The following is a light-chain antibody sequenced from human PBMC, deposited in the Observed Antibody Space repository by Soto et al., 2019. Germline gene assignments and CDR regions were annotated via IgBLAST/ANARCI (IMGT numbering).Light chain of an antibody. Sequence: DIVMTQSPATLSVSPGERVTFSCRASQGVSRKLGWYQQKPGQAPKLLISAASTGASGIPARFSGSGSGTEFTLTISSLQSEDCAIYYCQQYNTWPITFGGGTKVDI. CDR1: QGVSRK. CDR3: QQYNTWPIT. CDR2: AAS. V-gene: IGKV3-15*01. J-gene: IGKJ4*01.